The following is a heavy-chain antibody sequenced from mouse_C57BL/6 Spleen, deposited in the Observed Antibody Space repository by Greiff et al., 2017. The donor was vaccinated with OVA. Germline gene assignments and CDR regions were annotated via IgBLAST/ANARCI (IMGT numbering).Heavy chain of an antibody. Sequence: VQLKQSGAELVRPGASVKLSCTASGFNIKDYYMHWVKQRPEQGLEWIGRIDPEDGDTEYAPKFQGKATMTADTSSNTAYLQLGSLTSEDTAVYYGYGSSRGYFDVWGTGTTVTVSS. V-gene: IGHV14-1*01. J-gene: IGHJ1*03. CDR1: GFNIKDYY. CDR2: IDPEDGDT. D-gene: IGHD1-1*01. CDR3: YGSSRGYFDV.